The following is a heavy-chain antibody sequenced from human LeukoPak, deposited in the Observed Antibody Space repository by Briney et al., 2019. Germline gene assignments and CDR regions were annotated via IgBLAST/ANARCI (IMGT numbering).Heavy chain of an antibody. CDR3: ARHHCSGGSCYVDY. CDR2: IYYSVST. CDR1: GGSISSYY. J-gene: IGHJ4*02. Sequence: SETLSLTCTVSGGSISSYYWSWIRQPPGKGLEWSGYIYYSVSTNYNPSLKSRVTISVDTSKNQFSLKLSSVTAADTAVYYCARHHCSGGSCYVDYWGQGTLVTVSS. V-gene: IGHV4-59*08. D-gene: IGHD2-15*01.